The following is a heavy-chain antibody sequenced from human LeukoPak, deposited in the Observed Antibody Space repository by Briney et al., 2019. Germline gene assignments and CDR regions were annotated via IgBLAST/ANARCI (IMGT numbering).Heavy chain of an antibody. D-gene: IGHD1-14*01. CDR2: ISGGGGSA. CDR1: EFTFSNYA. Sequence: GGSLRLSCAASEFTFSNYAMNWVRQAPGKGLEWVSGISGGGGSAYYADSVKGRFTISRDNSKNTLYLQMDSLRAEDTALYYCAKGSGINHYHWIDPWGQGTLVTVSS. J-gene: IGHJ5*02. CDR3: AKGSGINHYHWIDP. V-gene: IGHV3-23*01.